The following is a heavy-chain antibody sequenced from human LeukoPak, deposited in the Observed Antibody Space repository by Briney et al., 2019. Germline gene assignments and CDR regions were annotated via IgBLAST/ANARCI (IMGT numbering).Heavy chain of an antibody. V-gene: IGHV4-59*01. D-gene: IGHD5-18*01. CDR3: ARGRAYTYGIDC. CDR1: GGSITNYY. J-gene: IGHJ4*02. CDR2: IYDSGFT. Sequence: SETLSLTCTVSGGSITNYYWSWIRQPPGKGLEWIAYIYDSGFTNYNPSLESRVTISVDTSKNQFSLKLSSVTAADTALYYCARGRAYTYGIDCWGQGTLVTVSS.